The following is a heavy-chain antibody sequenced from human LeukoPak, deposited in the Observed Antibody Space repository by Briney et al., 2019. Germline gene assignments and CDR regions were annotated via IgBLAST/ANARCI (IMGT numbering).Heavy chain of an antibody. CDR3: ATLYSGSYDY. V-gene: IGHV3-48*01. D-gene: IGHD1-26*01. J-gene: IGHJ4*02. CDR2: ISSSSSTI. CDR1: GFTFSTYN. Sequence: GGFVRLSCAASGFTFSTYNMNWVRQAPGKGLEWVSSISSSSSTIYHADSVKGRFTISRDNAKNSLYLQMNSLRAEDTAVYYCATLYSGSYDYWGQGTLVTVSS.